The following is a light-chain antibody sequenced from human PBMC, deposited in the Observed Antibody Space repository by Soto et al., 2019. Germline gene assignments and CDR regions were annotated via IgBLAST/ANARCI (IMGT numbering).Light chain of an antibody. CDR1: CSNIGAGYD. J-gene: IGLJ2*01. CDR3: QSYDSSLSVVV. V-gene: IGLV1-40*01. Sequence: QSVLTQPPSVSGAPGQRVTISCTGSCSNIGAGYDVHWYQQLPGTAPKLLIYGNSNRPSGVPDRFSGSKSGTSASLAITGLQAEDEADYYCQSYDSSLSVVVFGGGTKVTVL. CDR2: GNS.